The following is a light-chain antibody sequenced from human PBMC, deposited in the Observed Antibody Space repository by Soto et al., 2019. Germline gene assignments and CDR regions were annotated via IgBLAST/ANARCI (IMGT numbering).Light chain of an antibody. CDR2: QTS. J-gene: IGKJ5*01. CDR1: QYSNTR. V-gene: IGKV3-11*01. Sequence: EIVLTKSPASLSSFPGYRVTLSSRGIQYSNTRLAWYQHRPGQSPRLLIYQTSLRAAGIPARFSASGSGTDFTLPISRLEPEDFAVYYCQQYNSWPPIVLGRGTRL. CDR3: QQYNSWPPIV.